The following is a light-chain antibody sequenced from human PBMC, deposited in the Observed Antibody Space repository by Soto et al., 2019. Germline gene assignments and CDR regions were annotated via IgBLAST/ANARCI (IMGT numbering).Light chain of an antibody. CDR2: GAS. Sequence: EIAWTQSPCTLSVSPGERATLSGMASQSVGRSLVWYQQKPGQAPRLLVYGASSRATDIPDRFSGSGSGTEFTLTISRLQPEDFAIYSCQHYSSSPLTFGRGTKVDIK. J-gene: IGKJ4*01. V-gene: IGKV3-20*01. CDR3: QHYSSSPLT. CDR1: QSVGRS.